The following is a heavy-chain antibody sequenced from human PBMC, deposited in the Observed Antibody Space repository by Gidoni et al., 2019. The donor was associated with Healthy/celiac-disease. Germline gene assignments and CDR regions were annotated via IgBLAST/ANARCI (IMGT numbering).Heavy chain of an antibody. CDR1: GGTFSSYA. D-gene: IGHD3-10*02. V-gene: IGHV1-69*12. CDR2: IIPIVGTA. J-gene: IGHJ6*02. CDR3: AEDRFVRGVYYYGMDV. Sequence: VQLVQSGAEVKKPGSSVKVSCKASGGTFSSYAISWVRQAPGQGLEWLGGIIPIVGTANYVPKIQGRVTITADESTSTAYMELSDLKSEARAVYYCAEDRFVRGVYYYGMDVWGQGTTVTVSS.